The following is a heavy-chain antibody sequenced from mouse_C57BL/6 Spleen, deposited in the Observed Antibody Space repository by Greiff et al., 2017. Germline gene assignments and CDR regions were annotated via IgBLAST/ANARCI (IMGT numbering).Heavy chain of an antibody. D-gene: IGHD4-1*02. CDR2: ISSGGSYT. CDR1: GFTFSSYG. V-gene: IGHV5-6*01. CDR3: ASATGTGDFDY. Sequence: EVKLMESGGDLVKPGGSLKLSCAASGFTFSSYGMSWVRQTPDKRLEWVATISSGGSYTYYPDSVKGRFTISRDNAKNTLYLQMSSLKSEDTAMYYCASATGTGDFDYWGQGTTRTVSS. J-gene: IGHJ2*01.